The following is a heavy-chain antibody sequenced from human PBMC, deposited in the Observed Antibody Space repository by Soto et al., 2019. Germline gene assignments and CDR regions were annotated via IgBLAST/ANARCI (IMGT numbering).Heavy chain of an antibody. CDR2: ISDDGSNR. Sequence: QVRLGHSGGGVVQPGRSLKLSCAASGFTFSNYGMHWVRQAPGKGLEWVAFISDDGSNRHYADSVRGRFTISRDNSKNTLYLHMNCLRAEDTAVYFCACGNYYGDYWRQGTLVAVSS. D-gene: IGHD1-26*01. CDR1: GFTFSNYG. V-gene: IGHV3-30*03. CDR3: ACGNYYGDY. J-gene: IGHJ4*02.